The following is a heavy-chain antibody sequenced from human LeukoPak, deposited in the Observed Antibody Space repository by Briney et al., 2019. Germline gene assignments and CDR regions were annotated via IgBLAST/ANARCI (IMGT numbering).Heavy chain of an antibody. CDR3: ARDRGRYYDSSGYNYWYFDL. CDR2: INPNSGGT. D-gene: IGHD3-22*01. Sequence: GASVKVSCKASGYTFTGYYMHWVRQAPGQGLEWMGRINPNSGGTNYAQKFQGRVTMTRDTSISTAYMELSRLRSGDTAVYYCARDRGRYYDSSGYNYWYFDLWGRGTLVTVSS. J-gene: IGHJ2*01. CDR1: GYTFTGYY. V-gene: IGHV1-2*06.